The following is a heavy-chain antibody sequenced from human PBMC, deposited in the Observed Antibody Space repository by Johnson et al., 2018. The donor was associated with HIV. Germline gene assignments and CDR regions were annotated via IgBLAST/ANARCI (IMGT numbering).Heavy chain of an antibody. CDR1: GFTFSSYG. Sequence: VQLVESGGGVVQPGRSLRLSCAASGFTFSSYGMHWVRQAPGKGLEWVAVIWYDGSNKYYADSVKGRFTISRDNSKNTLYLQMNSLRAEDTAVYYCAKDQWYNWNYVRFEMYAFDIWGQGTMVTVSS. CDR2: IWYDGSNK. J-gene: IGHJ3*02. D-gene: IGHD1-7*01. CDR3: AKDQWYNWNYVRFEMYAFDI. V-gene: IGHV3-33*06.